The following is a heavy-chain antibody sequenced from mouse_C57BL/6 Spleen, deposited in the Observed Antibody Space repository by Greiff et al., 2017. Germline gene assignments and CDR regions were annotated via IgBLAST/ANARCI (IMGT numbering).Heavy chain of an antibody. CDR3: ARGGFGGKNAMDY. J-gene: IGHJ4*01. Sequence: EVQVVESGGGLVKPGGSLKLSCAASGFTFSDYGMHWVRQAPEKGLEWVAYISSGSSTIYYADKVKGRFTIYRDNAKNTLFLQMTSLRSEDTAMYYCARGGFGGKNAMDYWGQGTSVTVSS. V-gene: IGHV5-17*01. D-gene: IGHD3-1*01. CDR1: GFTFSDYG. CDR2: ISSGSSTI.